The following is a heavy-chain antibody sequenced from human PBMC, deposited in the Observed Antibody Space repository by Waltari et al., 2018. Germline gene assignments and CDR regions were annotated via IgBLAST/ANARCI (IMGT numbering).Heavy chain of an antibody. CDR3: GRIAFGDEGGYFQY. D-gene: IGHD4-17*01. J-gene: IGHJ1*01. Sequence: QLQLQESGPGLVKPSATLSLTCTVPGGSIRPHYNWGWIRQPPGKGLEWMGNMQYRGSTFYNPSLESRVTISLDTWKNQFSLRLSSVGAADTAVYFCGRIAFGDEGGYFQYWGQGTLVTVSS. V-gene: IGHV4-39*01. CDR1: GGSIRPHYN. CDR2: MQYRGST.